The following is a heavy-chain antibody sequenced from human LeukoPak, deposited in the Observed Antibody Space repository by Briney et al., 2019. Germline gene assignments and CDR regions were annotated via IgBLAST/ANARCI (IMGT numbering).Heavy chain of an antibody. CDR2: ITWDGGAT. CDR3: AGERSRYFYF. J-gene: IGHJ2*01. V-gene: IGHV3-43*01. Sequence: PGGSLRLSCAASGFKFDDYTMHWVRQAPGKGLQWVSLITWDGGATYYADSVKGRFTISRDNSKDSLSLQMNSLRTEDTALYYCAGERSRYFYFWGRGTLVTVSS. CDR1: GFKFDDYT. D-gene: IGHD1-26*01.